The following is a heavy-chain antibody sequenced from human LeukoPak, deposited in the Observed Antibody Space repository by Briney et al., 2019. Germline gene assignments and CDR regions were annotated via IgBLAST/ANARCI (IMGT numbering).Heavy chain of an antibody. CDR3: ARGRIVGATGYFHH. J-gene: IGHJ1*01. Sequence: GGSLRLSCAASGFTFSDDYMSWIRQAPGKGLEWVSYISNSGYTIYYADSVKGRFTISRDNAENSLYLQMNSLRAEDTAVYYCARGRIVGATGYFHHWGQGTLVTVSS. CDR2: ISNSGYTI. D-gene: IGHD1-26*01. CDR1: GFTFSDDY. V-gene: IGHV3-11*04.